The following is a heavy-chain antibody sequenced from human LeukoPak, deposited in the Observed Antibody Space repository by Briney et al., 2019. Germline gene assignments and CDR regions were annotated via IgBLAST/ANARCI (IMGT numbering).Heavy chain of an antibody. Sequence: GGSLRLSCAASGFTVSSNYMSWVRQAPGKGLEWVSAISGSGGSTYYADSVKGRFTISRDNSKNTLYLQMNSLRAEDTAVYYCAKGYGPDAFDIWGQGTMVTVSS. CDR1: GFTVSSNY. CDR3: AKGYGPDAFDI. J-gene: IGHJ3*02. D-gene: IGHD3-10*01. V-gene: IGHV3-23*01. CDR2: ISGSGGST.